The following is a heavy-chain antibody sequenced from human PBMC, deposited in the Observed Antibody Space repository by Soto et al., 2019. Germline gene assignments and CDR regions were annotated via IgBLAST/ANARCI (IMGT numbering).Heavy chain of an antibody. CDR2: IYYSGST. CDR1: GGSLNTYY. CDR3: ARLGGYYQAFDQ. J-gene: IGHJ4*02. Sequence: PSETLSLTCPVSGGSLNTYYWGWFRQPPGKGLEWVGYIYYSGSTTYSPSLKSRVTISLDTSKNQFSLILNSVTAADTAVYYCARLGGYYQAFDQWGQGSLVTVSS. V-gene: IGHV4-59*08. D-gene: IGHD3-22*01.